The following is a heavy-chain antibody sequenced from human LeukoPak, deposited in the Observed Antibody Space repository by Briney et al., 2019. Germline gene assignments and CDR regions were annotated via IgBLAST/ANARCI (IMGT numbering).Heavy chain of an antibody. J-gene: IGHJ6*02. CDR2: INHSGST. D-gene: IGHD2-2*01. CDR1: GGSFSGYY. Sequence: PSETLSLTCAVYGGSFSGYYWSWIRQPPGKGLEWIGEINHSGSTNYNPSLKSRVTISVDTSKNQFSLKLSSVTAADTAVYYCAAVVPVLHYGMDVWGQGTTVTVSS. CDR3: AAVVPVLHYGMDV. V-gene: IGHV4-34*01.